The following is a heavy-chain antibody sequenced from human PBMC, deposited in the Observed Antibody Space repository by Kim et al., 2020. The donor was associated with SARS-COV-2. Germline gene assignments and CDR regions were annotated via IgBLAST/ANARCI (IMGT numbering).Heavy chain of an antibody. J-gene: IGHJ6*02. D-gene: IGHD3-10*01. CDR3: ARAGLPTMVRGVIMEDYYYYSGMAV. CDR2: IKQDGSEK. V-gene: IGHV3-7*01. CDR1: GFTFSSYW. Sequence: GGSLRLSCAASGFTFSSYWMSWVRQAPGKGLEWVANIKQDGSEKYYVDSVKGRFTISRDNAKNSLYLQMNSLRAEDTAVYYCARAGLPTMVRGVIMEDYYYYSGMAVSGQGTPVTVSS.